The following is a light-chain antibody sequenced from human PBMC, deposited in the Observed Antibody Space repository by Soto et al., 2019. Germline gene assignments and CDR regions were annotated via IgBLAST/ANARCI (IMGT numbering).Light chain of an antibody. V-gene: IGLV2-14*01. J-gene: IGLJ3*02. CDR2: EVT. CDR3: ASWDDNLNGGV. CDR1: SGDIGSYNR. Sequence: QSVLTQPASVSGSPGQSITISCTGTSGDIGSYNRVSWYQQHPGKAPKLIIYEVTDRPSGVSNRFSGSKSGNTASLTISGLQAEDEAEYYCASWDDNLNGGVFGGGTKLTVL.